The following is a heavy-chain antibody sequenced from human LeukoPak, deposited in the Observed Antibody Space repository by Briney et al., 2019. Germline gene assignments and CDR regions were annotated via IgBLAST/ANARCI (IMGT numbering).Heavy chain of an antibody. CDR3: ARDHTGFDY. CDR2: MYISGST. V-gene: IGHV4-39*07. CDR1: GGSISSSSYY. Sequence: SETLSLTCTVSGGSISSSSYYWGWIRQPPGKGLEWIGRMYISGSTNYNPSLKSRVTMSVDTSKSRFSLKLSSVTAADTAVYYCARDHTGFDYWGQGTQVTVSS. J-gene: IGHJ4*02.